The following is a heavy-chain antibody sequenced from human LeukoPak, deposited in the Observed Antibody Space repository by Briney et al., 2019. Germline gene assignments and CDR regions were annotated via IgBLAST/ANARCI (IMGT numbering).Heavy chain of an antibody. J-gene: IGHJ4*02. D-gene: IGHD6-13*01. CDR2: IYHTGET. CDR3: ARGGGSSSWSPIDY. V-gene: IGHV4-38-2*01. Sequence: SETLSLTCAVSGFSITTGYFWGWIRQPPGEGLDWIGGIYHTGETHYNPSLKSRVTISVDTSKNEFSLKVNSVTAADTAVYYCARGGGSSSWSPIDYWGQGTLVTVSS. CDR1: GFSITTGYF.